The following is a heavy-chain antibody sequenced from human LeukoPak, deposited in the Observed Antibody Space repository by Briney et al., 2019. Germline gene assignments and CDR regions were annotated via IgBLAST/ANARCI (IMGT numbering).Heavy chain of an antibody. D-gene: IGHD3-3*01. J-gene: IGHJ4*02. CDR3: ARDRGYDFWSGYYNY. Sequence: PGGSLRLSCAASGFTFSSYSMNWVRQAPGKGLEWVSYISSSSSTIYYADSVKGRFTISRDNAKNSLYLQMNSLRAEDTAVYYCARDRGYDFWSGYYNYWGQGTLVTVSS. CDR2: ISSSSSTI. V-gene: IGHV3-48*01. CDR1: GFTFSSYS.